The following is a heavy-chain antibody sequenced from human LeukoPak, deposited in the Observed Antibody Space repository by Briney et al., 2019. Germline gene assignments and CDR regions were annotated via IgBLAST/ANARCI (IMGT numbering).Heavy chain of an antibody. CDR3: AKEDYSSSWYALDY. J-gene: IGHJ4*02. D-gene: IGHD6-13*01. V-gene: IGHV3-43*02. CDR2: ISGDGGSI. Sequence: GGSLRLSCAASGFTFDDYAIYWVRQGPGKGLEWVSLISGDGGSIYYADSVKGRFTISRDNSKNSLYLQMDSLRTEDTALYYCAKEDYSSSWYALDYWGQGTLVTVSS. CDR1: GFTFDDYA.